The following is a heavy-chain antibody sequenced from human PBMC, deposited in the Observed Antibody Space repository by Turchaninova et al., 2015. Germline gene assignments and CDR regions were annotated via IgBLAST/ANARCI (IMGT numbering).Heavy chain of an antibody. CDR2: IIPIVGTR. CDR1: GGAFSTHA. Sequence: VQLVQSGAEVKKPGSSMKVSCKASGGAFSTHAISWVRQAPGQGLEWMGAIIPIVGTRNYEQKLRGRVTFTADRSTSTAYMELTSLTSEDTAVYFCARGDSSNVEYFLQWGQGTLVTVSS. CDR3: ARGDSSNVEYFLQ. D-gene: IGHD6-13*01. J-gene: IGHJ1*01. V-gene: IGHV1-69*06.